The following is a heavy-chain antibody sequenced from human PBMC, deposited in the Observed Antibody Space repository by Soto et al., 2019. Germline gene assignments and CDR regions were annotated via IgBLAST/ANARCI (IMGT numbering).Heavy chain of an antibody. CDR2: ISYDGSHK. CDR3: ARDKVAGSPLPGY. CDR1: GFTFSSYG. J-gene: IGHJ4*02. V-gene: IGHV3-30*03. D-gene: IGHD6-19*01. Sequence: GGSLRLSCAVSGFTFSSYGMHWVRQAPGKGLEWVAVISYDGSHKYYADSVKGRFTISRDNSKNTLYLQMNSLRAEDTAVYYCARDKVAGSPLPGYWGQGTLVTVSS.